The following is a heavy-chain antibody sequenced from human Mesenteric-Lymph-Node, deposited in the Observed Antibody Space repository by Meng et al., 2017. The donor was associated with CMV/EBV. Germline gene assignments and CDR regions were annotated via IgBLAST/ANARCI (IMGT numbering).Heavy chain of an antibody. Sequence: GESLKISCAASGFTFSNYVMHWVRQAPGKGLEWVAMLSFDGSKKYYADSVQGRFTISRDNSKNTLYLQMNSLRAEDTAIYYCAKGLFDYWTSLFDYWGQGTLVTVSS. D-gene: IGHD3-3*01. CDR1: GFTFSNYV. J-gene: IGHJ4*02. V-gene: IGHV3-30*18. CDR3: AKGLFDYWTSLFDY. CDR2: LSFDGSKK.